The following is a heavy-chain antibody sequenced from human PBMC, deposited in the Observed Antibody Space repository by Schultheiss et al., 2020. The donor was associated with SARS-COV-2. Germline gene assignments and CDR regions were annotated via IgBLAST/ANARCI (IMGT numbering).Heavy chain of an antibody. Sequence: GGSLRLSCAASGFTFSSYAMSWVRQAPGKGLEWVSAISGSGGSTYYADSVKGRFTISRDNSKNTLYLQMNSLRAEDTAVYYCAKVNLGYCSGGSCWGASFDYWGQGTLVTVSS. CDR1: GFTFSSYA. D-gene: IGHD2-15*01. CDR3: AKVNLGYCSGGSCWGASFDY. CDR2: ISGSGGST. J-gene: IGHJ4*02. V-gene: IGHV3-23*01.